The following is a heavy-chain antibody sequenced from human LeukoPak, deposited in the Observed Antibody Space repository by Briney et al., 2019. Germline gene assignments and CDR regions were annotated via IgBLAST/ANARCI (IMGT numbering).Heavy chain of an antibody. CDR3: ARAGSGTVVVPAAMYYYYGMDV. CDR1: GGTFSIYA. J-gene: IGHJ6*02. V-gene: IGHV1-69*13. CDR2: IIPIFGTA. D-gene: IGHD2-2*01. Sequence: SGKVPCKASGGTFSIYAISWVRQAPGPGLEWMGGIIPIFGTANYAQKFQGRVTITADESTSTAYMELSSLRSEDTAVYYCARAGSGTVVVPAAMYYYYGMDVWGQGTTVTVSS.